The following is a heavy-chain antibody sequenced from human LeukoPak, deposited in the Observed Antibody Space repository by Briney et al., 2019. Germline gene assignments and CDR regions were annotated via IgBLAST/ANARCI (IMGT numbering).Heavy chain of an antibody. CDR1: GFTFSSYG. CDR2: ISYDGSNK. D-gene: IGHD5-24*01. CDR3: AREGDDYSVRKYFDY. Sequence: PGRSLRLSCAASGFTFSSYGMHWVRQAPGKGLEWVAVISYDGSNKYYADSVKGRFTISRDNSKNTLYLQADSLRPEDTAVYYCAREGDDYSVRKYFDYWGQGTLVTVSS. J-gene: IGHJ4*02. V-gene: IGHV3-30*03.